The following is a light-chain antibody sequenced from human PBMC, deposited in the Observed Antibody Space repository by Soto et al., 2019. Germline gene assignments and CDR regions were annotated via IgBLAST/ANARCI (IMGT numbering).Light chain of an antibody. CDR2: DTS. V-gene: IGKV3-11*01. CDR3: QQRDSWPQT. CDR1: QRISRS. Sequence: EIVLTQSPATLSLSPGERATLSCRASQRISRSLAWYQHKPGQAPRLLIFDTSNRATGIPARFSGSGSGTDFTLTISSLEPEDFAIYYCQQRDSWPQTFGQGTKVDIK. J-gene: IGKJ1*01.